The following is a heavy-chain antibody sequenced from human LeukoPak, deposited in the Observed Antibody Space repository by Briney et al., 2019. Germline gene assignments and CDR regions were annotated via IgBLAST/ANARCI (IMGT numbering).Heavy chain of an antibody. CDR1: GFTFSNAW. J-gene: IGHJ4*02. D-gene: IGHD1-26*01. CDR2: IKSKTDGGTT. V-gene: IGHV3-15*01. Sequence: EGSLRLSCAASGFTFSNAWMSWVRQAPGKGLEWVGRIKSKTDGGTTDYAAPVKGRFTISRDDSKNTLYLQMNSLKTEDTAVYYCTTAGGSYPVDFDYWGQGTLVTVSS. CDR3: TTAGGSYPVDFDY.